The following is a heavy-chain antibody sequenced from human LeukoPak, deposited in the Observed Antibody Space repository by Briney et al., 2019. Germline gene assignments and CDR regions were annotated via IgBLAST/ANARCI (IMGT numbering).Heavy chain of an antibody. CDR3: ARATSYDFWSGYPYYFDY. Sequence: GASVKVSCKAFGYTFTSYGISWVRQAPGQGLEWMGWISAYNGNTNYAQKLQGRVTMTTDTSTSTAYMELRSLRSDDTAVYYCARATSYDFWSGYPYYFDYWGQGTLVTVSS. V-gene: IGHV1-18*01. D-gene: IGHD3-3*01. CDR2: ISAYNGNT. CDR1: GYTFTSYG. J-gene: IGHJ4*02.